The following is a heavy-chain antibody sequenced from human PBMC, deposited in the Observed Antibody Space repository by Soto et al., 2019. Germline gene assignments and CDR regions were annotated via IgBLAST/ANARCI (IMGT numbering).Heavy chain of an antibody. CDR3: AKAEGGGSGWSPGGYYYYGMDV. D-gene: IGHD6-19*01. V-gene: IGHV3-23*01. J-gene: IGHJ6*02. CDR2: ISGSGGST. Sequence: GGSLRLSCAASGFTFSSYAMSWVRQAPGKGLEWVSAISGSGGSTYYADSVKGRFTISRDNSKNTLYLQMNSLRAEDTAVYYCAKAEGGGSGWSPGGYYYYGMDVWGQGTTVTVSS. CDR1: GFTFSSYA.